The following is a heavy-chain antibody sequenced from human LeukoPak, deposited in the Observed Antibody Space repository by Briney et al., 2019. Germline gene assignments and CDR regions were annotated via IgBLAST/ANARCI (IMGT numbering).Heavy chain of an antibody. CDR3: AKRAAAGTSYFDY. CDR2: ISGSGGST. J-gene: IGHJ4*02. V-gene: IGHV3-23*01. CDR1: GFTFSSYA. Sequence: QTGRSLRLSCAASGFTFSSYAMSWVRQAPGKGLEWVSAISGSGGSTYYADSVKGRFTISRDNSKNTLYLQMNSLRAEDTAVYYCAKRAAAGTSYFDYWGQGTLVTVSS. D-gene: IGHD6-13*01.